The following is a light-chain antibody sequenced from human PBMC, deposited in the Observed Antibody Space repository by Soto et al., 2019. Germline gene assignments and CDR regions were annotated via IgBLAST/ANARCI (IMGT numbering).Light chain of an antibody. CDR1: QSVSNNY. V-gene: IGKV3-20*01. CDR3: QQYTDWPLT. Sequence: EIVLTQSPGTLTLSPGARAALSCRASQSVSNNYLAWYQQKPGQAHRLLIYGASNRATGIPDRFSGSGSGTDFTLTISRLEPEDFAVYYCQQYTDWPLTFGQGTKVDIK. CDR2: GAS. J-gene: IGKJ1*01.